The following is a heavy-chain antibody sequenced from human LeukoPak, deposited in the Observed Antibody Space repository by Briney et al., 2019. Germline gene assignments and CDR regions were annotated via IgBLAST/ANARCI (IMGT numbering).Heavy chain of an antibody. CDR1: GYTFTGYY. Sequence: ASVKVFCKASGYTFTGYYMHWVRQAPGQGLEWMGWINPNSGGTNYAQKFQGRVTMTRDTSISTAYMELSRLRSDDTAVYYCARDRQLLWFGELSHYYFDYWGQGTLVTVSS. D-gene: IGHD3-10*01. V-gene: IGHV1-2*02. CDR2: INPNSGGT. J-gene: IGHJ4*02. CDR3: ARDRQLLWFGELSHYYFDY.